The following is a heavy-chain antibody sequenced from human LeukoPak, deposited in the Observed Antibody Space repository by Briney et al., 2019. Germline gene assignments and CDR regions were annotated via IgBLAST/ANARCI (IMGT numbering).Heavy chain of an antibody. V-gene: IGHV4-59*08. CDR3: ARDDYGVFDAFDV. D-gene: IGHD3-16*01. Sequence: SETLSLTCTVSGGSTSSHFWTWIRQPPGKGLEWLGDVYNSGSTNYNPSLQSRVTMTLDASKNQFYLRLTSVTAADTAVYFCARDDYGVFDAFDVWGQGTVVTVSS. CDR1: GGSTSSHF. CDR2: VYNSGST. J-gene: IGHJ3*01.